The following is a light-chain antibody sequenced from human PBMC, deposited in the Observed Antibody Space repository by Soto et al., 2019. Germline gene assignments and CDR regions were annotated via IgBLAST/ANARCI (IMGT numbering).Light chain of an antibody. CDR2: WAS. Sequence: DIVMTQSPDSLAVSLGERATINCKSSQSALYSSNNKNYLAWYQQKPGQPPKLLIYWASTRESGVPDRFSGSGSGTEFTLTISSLQAEDVAVYYCQQYYSTPWTFGQGTKVEIK. CDR3: QQYYSTPWT. CDR1: QSALYSSNNKNY. J-gene: IGKJ1*01. V-gene: IGKV4-1*01.